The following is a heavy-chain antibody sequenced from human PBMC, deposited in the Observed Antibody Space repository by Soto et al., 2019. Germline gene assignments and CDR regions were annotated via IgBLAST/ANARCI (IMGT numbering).Heavy chain of an antibody. J-gene: IGHJ6*03. CDR2: IWYDGSNK. CDR1: GFTFSSYG. V-gene: IGHV3-33*01. CDR3: ARDHYDFWSGYDLDLGYYYYMDV. Sequence: HGGSLRLSCAASGFTFSSYGMHWVRQAPGKGLEWVAVIWYDGSNKYYADSVKGRFTISRDNSKNTLYLQMNSLRAEDTAVYYCARDHYDFWSGYDLDLGYYYYMDVWGKGTTVTVSS. D-gene: IGHD3-3*01.